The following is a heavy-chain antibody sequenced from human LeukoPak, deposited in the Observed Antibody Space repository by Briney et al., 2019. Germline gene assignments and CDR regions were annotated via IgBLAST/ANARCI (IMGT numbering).Heavy chain of an antibody. CDR2: INPNSGGT. J-gene: IGHJ4*02. CDR3: ARDRPYCSSTSCYTVADY. Sequence: ASVKVSCKASGYTFTGYYTHWVRQAPGQGLEWMGWINPNSGGTNYAQKFQGRVTMTRDTSISTAYMELSRLRSDDTAVYYCARDRPYCSSTSCYTVADYWGQGTLVTVSS. CDR1: GYTFTGYY. D-gene: IGHD2-2*02. V-gene: IGHV1-2*02.